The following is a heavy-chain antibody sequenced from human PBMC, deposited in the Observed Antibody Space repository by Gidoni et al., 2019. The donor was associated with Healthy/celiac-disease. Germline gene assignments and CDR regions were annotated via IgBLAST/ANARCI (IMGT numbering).Heavy chain of an antibody. CDR1: GFTFSSYA. CDR2: ISYDGSNK. J-gene: IGHJ4*02. CDR3: ARDPLGESLDY. Sequence: QVHLVESGGGVVQPGRSLRLSCAASGFTFSSYAMHWVRQAPGKGLEWVAVISYDGSNKYYADSVKGRFTISRDNSKNTLYLQMNSLRAEDTAVYYCARDPLGESLDYWGQGTLVTVSS. V-gene: IGHV3-30-3*01. D-gene: IGHD3-10*01.